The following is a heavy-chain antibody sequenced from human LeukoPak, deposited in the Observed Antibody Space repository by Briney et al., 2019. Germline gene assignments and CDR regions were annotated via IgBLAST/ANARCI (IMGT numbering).Heavy chain of an antibody. CDR2: IYHSGST. CDR3: ARTRTDPKGYCSGGSCYSDAFDI. D-gene: IGHD2-15*01. V-gene: IGHV4-30-2*01. Sequence: SQTLSLTCAVSGGSISSGGYSWSWIRQPPGKGLEWIGYIYHSGSTYYNPSLKGRVTISVDRSKNHFSLKLSSVTAADTAVYYCARTRTDPKGYCSGGSCYSDAFDIWGQGTMVTVSS. CDR1: GGSISSGGYS. J-gene: IGHJ3*02.